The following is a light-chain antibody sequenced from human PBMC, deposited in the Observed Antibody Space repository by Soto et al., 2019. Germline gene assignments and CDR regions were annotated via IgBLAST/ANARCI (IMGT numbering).Light chain of an antibody. CDR1: QRVLYSSNSKNY. J-gene: IGKJ2*01. V-gene: IGKV4-1*01. Sequence: DIVMTQSPDSLAVSLGERATINCKSSQRVLYSSNSKNYLAWYQQKSGQAPELLIYWASTRESGVPDRCSDSGSRTDFTLTIGSLQAEDVAVNYCQQYCSTPFTFGRGTKLEIK. CDR2: WAS. CDR3: QQYCSTPFT.